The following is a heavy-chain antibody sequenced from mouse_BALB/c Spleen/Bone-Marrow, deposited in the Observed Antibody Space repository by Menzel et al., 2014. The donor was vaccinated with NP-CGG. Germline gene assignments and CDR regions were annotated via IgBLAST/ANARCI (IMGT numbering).Heavy chain of an antibody. Sequence: ESGPGLVKPSQSLSLTCSVTGYSITSGHYWNWIRQLPGNKLEWMGYINYDGTNNYNPSLRNRISITRDTSKNQFFLKLNSVTTEDTATYFCGRDRGNYYGTSYIAYWGQGTLVTVSA. CDR2: INYDGTN. CDR3: GRDRGNYYGTSYIAY. J-gene: IGHJ3*01. CDR1: GYSITSGHY. D-gene: IGHD1-1*01. V-gene: IGHV3-6*02.